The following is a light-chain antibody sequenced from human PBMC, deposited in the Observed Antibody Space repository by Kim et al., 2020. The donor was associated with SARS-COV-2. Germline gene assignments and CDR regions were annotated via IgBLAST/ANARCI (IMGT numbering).Light chain of an antibody. Sequence: LSPGERVTLSCRASQVITNAYLAWYQQKPGQAPRLLMYDVSTRATGIPDRFSGRGSGTDFTLTISRLEPEDFAVYYCQQHATSPLTFGGGTKVEI. CDR1: QVITNAY. V-gene: IGKV3-20*01. CDR3: QQHATSPLT. J-gene: IGKJ4*01. CDR2: DVS.